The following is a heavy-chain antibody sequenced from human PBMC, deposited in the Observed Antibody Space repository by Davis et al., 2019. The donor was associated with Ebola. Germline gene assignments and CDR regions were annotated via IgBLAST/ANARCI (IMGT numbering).Heavy chain of an antibody. CDR1: GFTFSSYA. D-gene: IGHD3-10*01. CDR3: AREGGTGAFDI. V-gene: IGHV3-23*01. J-gene: IGHJ3*02. CDR2: ISGSGGST. Sequence: PGGSLRLSCAASGFTFSSYAMSWVRQAPGKGLEWVSAISGSGGSTYYADSVKGRFTFSSDNSKNMLFLQMNTLRIEDTAVYYCAREGGTGAFDIWGQGTMVTVSS.